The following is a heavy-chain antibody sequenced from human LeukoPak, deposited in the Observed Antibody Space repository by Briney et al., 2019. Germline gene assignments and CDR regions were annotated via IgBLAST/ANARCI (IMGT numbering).Heavy chain of an antibody. Sequence: PSETLSLTCAVYGESFSGYYWSWIRQPPGKGLEWIGEINHSGSTNYNPSLKSRVTISVDTSKNQFSLKLSSVTAADTAVYYCARGYDFWRFYYYMDVWGKGTTVTVSS. CDR2: INHSGST. CDR3: ARGYDFWRFYYYMDV. V-gene: IGHV4-34*01. D-gene: IGHD3-3*01. CDR1: GESFSGYY. J-gene: IGHJ6*03.